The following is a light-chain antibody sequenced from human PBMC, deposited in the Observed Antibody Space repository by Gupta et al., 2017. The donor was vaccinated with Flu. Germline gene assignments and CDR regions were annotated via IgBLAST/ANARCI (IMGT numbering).Light chain of an antibody. J-gene: IGKJ1*01. Sequence: SPSTLSASVGDRVTITCRASQSVGGCLAWYQQKPGKAPKLLIYKASRLESGVPPRFSGSGSATEFTLTITNLQPDDFATYYCQQCGSYSTFGQGTKVEI. CDR3: QQCGSYST. CDR1: QSVGGC. CDR2: KAS. V-gene: IGKV1-5*03.